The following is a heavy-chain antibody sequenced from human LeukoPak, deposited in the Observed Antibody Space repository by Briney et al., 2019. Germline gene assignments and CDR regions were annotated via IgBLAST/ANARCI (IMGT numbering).Heavy chain of an antibody. CDR1: GYTFTSYG. J-gene: IGHJ6*02. Sequence: GASVTVSCTASGYTFTSYGISWVRQAPGQGLEWMGWISAYNGNTNYAQKLQGRVTMTTDTSTSTAYMELRSLRSDDTAVYYCATCSSTSCLVYYYYGMDVWGQGTTVTVSS. CDR2: ISAYNGNT. CDR3: ATCSSTSCLVYYYYGMDV. D-gene: IGHD2-2*01. V-gene: IGHV1-18*01.